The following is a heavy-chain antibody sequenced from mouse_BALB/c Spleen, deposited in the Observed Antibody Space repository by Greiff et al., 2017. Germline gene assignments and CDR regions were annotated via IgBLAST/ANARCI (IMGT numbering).Heavy chain of an antibody. CDR1: GFTFSSYA. CDR3: ARDSSGYGY. CDR2: ISSGGST. J-gene: IGHJ2*01. D-gene: IGHD3-1*01. V-gene: IGHV5-6-5*01. Sequence: EVQLVESGGGLVKPGGSLKLSCAASGFTFSSYAMSWVRQTPEKRLEWVASISSGGSTYYPDSVKGRFTISRDNARNILYLQMSSLRSEDTAMYYCARDSSGYGYWGQGTTLTVSS.